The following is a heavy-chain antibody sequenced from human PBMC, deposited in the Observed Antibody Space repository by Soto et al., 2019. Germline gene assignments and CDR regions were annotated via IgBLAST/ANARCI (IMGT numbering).Heavy chain of an antibody. D-gene: IGHD6-6*01. CDR1: GYSFTTYW. CDR2: IYPGDSDT. V-gene: IGHV5-51*01. J-gene: IGHJ4*02. CDR3: ARCQYSSSPFDY. Sequence: GESLKISCKASGYSFTTYWIGWVRQMPGKGLEWMGIIYPGDSDTKYSPSLQGQVSISADKSISTAYLQWSSLKASDTAMYYCARCQYSSSPFDYWGQGTLVTVSS.